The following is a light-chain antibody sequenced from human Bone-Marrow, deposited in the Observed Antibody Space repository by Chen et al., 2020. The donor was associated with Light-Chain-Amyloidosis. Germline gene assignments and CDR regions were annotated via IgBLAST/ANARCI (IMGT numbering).Light chain of an antibody. CDR3: SSFTSSSSYV. J-gene: IGLJ1*01. CDR1: SGDVGTYNY. Sequence: SALTPPAPVSGSPGQSITISCTATSGDVGTYNYVSWYQQHPGKATKVMIYAVSNRPSGVSNRFSGSKSGNTASMTVSGLQAEDEADYYCSSFTSSSSYVFGPGTKVTVL. CDR2: AVS. V-gene: IGLV2-14*01.